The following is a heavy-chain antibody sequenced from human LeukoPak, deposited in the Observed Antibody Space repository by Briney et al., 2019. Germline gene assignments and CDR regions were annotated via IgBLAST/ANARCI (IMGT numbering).Heavy chain of an antibody. V-gene: IGHV4-59*01. CDR2: IYYSGCT. CDR3: ARVGIVVVPAAIPHFDY. CDR1: GGSISSYY. D-gene: IGHD2-2*01. Sequence: PSGTLSLTCTVSGGSISSYYWSWIRQPPGKGLEWIGYIYYSGCTNYNPSLKSRVTISVDTSKNQFSLKLSSVTAADTAVYYCARVGIVVVPAAIPHFDYWGQGTLVTVSS. J-gene: IGHJ4*02.